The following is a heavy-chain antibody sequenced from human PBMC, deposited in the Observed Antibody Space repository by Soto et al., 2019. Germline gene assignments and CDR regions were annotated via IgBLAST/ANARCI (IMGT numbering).Heavy chain of an antibody. CDR1: GGSISSYY. D-gene: IGHD3-3*01. CDR3: ARVRRFLEWRPMGGMDV. J-gene: IGHJ6*02. V-gene: IGHV4-59*01. CDR2: IYYSGST. Sequence: SETLSLTCTVSGGSISSYYWSWIRQPPGKGLEWIGYIYYSGSTNYNPSLKSRVTISVDASKNQFSLKLSSVTAAGTAVYYCARVRRFLEWRPMGGMDVWGQGTTVTVSS.